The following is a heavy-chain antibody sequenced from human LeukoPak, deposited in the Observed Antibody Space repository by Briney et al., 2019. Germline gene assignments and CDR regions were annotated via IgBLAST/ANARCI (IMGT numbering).Heavy chain of an antibody. D-gene: IGHD3-22*01. CDR2: ISSSGSTI. J-gene: IGHJ5*02. Sequence: GGSLRLSCAASGFTFGDYYMSWIRQAPGKGLEWVSYISSSGSTIYYADSVKGRFTISRDNAKNSLYLQMNSLRAEDTAVYYCARALSRVIVVVITTSSWFDPWGQGTLVTVSS. CDR1: GFTFGDYY. V-gene: IGHV3-11*01. CDR3: ARALSRVIVVVITTSSWFDP.